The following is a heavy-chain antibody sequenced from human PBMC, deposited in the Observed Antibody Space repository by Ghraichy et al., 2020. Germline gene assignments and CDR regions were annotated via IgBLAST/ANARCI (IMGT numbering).Heavy chain of an antibody. CDR2: ISGSGGST. V-gene: IGHV3-23*01. CDR3: AKATTVTTSFDY. J-gene: IGHJ4*02. D-gene: IGHD4-17*01. Sequence: GGSLRLSCAASGFTFSSYAMSWVRQAPEKGLEWVSAISGSGGSTYYADSVKGRFTISRDNSKNTLYLQMNSLRAEDTAVYYCAKATTVTTSFDYWGQGTLVTVSS. CDR1: GFTFSSYA.